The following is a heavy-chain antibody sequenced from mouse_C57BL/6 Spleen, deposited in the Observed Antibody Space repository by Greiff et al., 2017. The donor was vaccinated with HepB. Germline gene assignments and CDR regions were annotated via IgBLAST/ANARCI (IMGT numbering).Heavy chain of an antibody. Sequence: VQLQLPGAELVRPGSSVKLSCKASGYTFTSYWMDWVKQRPGQGLEWIGNIYPSDSETHYNQKFKDKATLTVDKSSSTAYMQLSSLTSEDSAVYYCARWDYDGLTDPWYFDVWGTGTTVTVSS. CDR1: GYTFTSYW. CDR2: IYPSDSET. V-gene: IGHV1-61*01. J-gene: IGHJ1*03. D-gene: IGHD2-4*01. CDR3: ARWDYDGLTDPWYFDV.